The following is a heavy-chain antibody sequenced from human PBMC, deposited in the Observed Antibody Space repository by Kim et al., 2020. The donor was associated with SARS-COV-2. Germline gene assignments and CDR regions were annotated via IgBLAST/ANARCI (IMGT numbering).Heavy chain of an antibody. CDR1: GFTFGSYA. CDR2: ISSDGTKK. Sequence: GGSLRLSCAASGFTFGSYAMYWVRQSPGKGLEYLAVISSDGTKKYYADSVKGRFTISRDNSKNTLYLQMDSLRPEDTALHYCARAYCSGATCYSPVDWGQGTLVTVSS. V-gene: IGHV3-30*04. CDR3: ARAYCSGATCYSPVD. J-gene: IGHJ4*02. D-gene: IGHD2-15*01.